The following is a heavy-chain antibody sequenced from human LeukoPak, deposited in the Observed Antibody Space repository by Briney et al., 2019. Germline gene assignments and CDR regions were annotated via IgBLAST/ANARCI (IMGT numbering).Heavy chain of an antibody. Sequence: PGGSLRLSCSASRFTFSTYSMNWVRQAPGKGLEWVSHISDSSSTIYYADSVKGRFIISRDNAKNSLYLQMNSLRDEDTAVCYCARDGRWELLPFGMDVWGQGTTVIVSS. D-gene: IGHD1-26*01. J-gene: IGHJ6*02. CDR2: ISDSSSTI. V-gene: IGHV3-48*02. CDR1: RFTFSTYS. CDR3: ARDGRWELLPFGMDV.